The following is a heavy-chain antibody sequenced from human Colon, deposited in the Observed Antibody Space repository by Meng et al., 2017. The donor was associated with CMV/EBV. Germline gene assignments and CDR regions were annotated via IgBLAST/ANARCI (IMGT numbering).Heavy chain of an antibody. J-gene: IGHJ4*02. D-gene: IGHD1-7*01. CDR2: IYYSGST. Sequence: GSLRLSCAVYGGSFSNYYWSWIRQPPGKGLEWIGYIYYSGSTNYNPSLKSRVTISVDTSKNQFSLKLSSVTAADTAVYYCARVRLDDWNYSEFDYWGQGTLVTVSS. V-gene: IGHV4-59*01. CDR1: GGSFSNYY. CDR3: ARVRLDDWNYSEFDY.